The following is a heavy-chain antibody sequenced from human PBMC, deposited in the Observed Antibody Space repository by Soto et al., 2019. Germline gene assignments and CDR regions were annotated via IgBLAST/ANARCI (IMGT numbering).Heavy chain of an antibody. Sequence: SETLSLTCTVSGGGISSSYWSWIRQSPGKGLEWIGYVYSGGNIKSNPSLESRVVISADTSKKQFSLKLSSVTAADTAVYYCARHSEPIVVVVGNGSNAFDVWGQGTMVTVSS. CDR2: VYSGGNI. D-gene: IGHD2-21*01. V-gene: IGHV4-59*08. CDR3: ARHSEPIVVVVGNGSNAFDV. J-gene: IGHJ3*01. CDR1: GGGISSSY.